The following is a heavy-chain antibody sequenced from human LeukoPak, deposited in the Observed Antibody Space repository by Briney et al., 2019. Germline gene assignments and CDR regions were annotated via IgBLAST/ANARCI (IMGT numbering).Heavy chain of an antibody. V-gene: IGHV1-8*01. Sequence: ASVKVSCKASGYTFTSYDINWVRQATGQGLEWMGWMNPNSGNTGYAQMFQGRVTMARNTSISTAYMELSSLRSEETAVYYCARIPSQYYDFWSGYWAEERFSYGMDVWGQGTTVTVSS. CDR3: ARIPSQYYDFWSGYWAEERFSYGMDV. CDR1: GYTFTSYD. CDR2: MNPNSGNT. J-gene: IGHJ6*02. D-gene: IGHD3-3*01.